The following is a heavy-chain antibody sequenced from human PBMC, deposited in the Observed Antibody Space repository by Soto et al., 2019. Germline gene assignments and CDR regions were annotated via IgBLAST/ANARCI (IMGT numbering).Heavy chain of an antibody. CDR2: INHSGST. V-gene: IGHV4-34*01. Sequence: PSETLSLTCAVYGGSFSGYYWSWIREPPGKGLEWIGEINHSGSTNYNPSLKSRVTISVDTSKNQFSLKLSSVTAADTAVYYCARGLGYCSGGSCFNWFDPWGQGTLVTVSS. CDR3: ARGLGYCSGGSCFNWFDP. CDR1: GGSFSGYY. J-gene: IGHJ5*02. D-gene: IGHD2-15*01.